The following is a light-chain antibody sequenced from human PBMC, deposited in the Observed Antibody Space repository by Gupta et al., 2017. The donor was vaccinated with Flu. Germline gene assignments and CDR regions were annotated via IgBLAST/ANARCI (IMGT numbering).Light chain of an antibody. Sequence: VTSACTVARSDIGGYKYVCWYQQHPGKAPKLIIFEVSKRPSGVPDRFSGSKSGSTAALTVAGLQAEDEADYYWSSYAGNDSLWVFGGGTKLTVL. CDR3: SSYAGNDSLWV. CDR1: RSDIGGYKY. V-gene: IGLV2-8*01. CDR2: EVS. J-gene: IGLJ3*02.